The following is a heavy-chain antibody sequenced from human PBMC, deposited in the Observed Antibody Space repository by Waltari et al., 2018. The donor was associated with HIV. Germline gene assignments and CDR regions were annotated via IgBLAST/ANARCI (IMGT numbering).Heavy chain of an antibody. Sequence: QVQLQQWGAGPLQPSETLSLTCAVYGGSFSGYYGSWIRQPPGKGLEWIGEINHSGSTNYNPSLKSRVTISVDTSKNQFSLKLSSVTAADTAVYYCASVRGFDWLLPNPVFFDYWGQGTLVTVSS. CDR3: ASVRGFDWLLPNPVFFDY. CDR1: GGSFSGYY. CDR2: INHSGST. D-gene: IGHD3-9*01. V-gene: IGHV4-34*01. J-gene: IGHJ4*02.